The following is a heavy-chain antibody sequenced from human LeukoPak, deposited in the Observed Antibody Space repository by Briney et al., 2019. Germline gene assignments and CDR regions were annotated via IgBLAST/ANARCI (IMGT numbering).Heavy chain of an antibody. J-gene: IGHJ6*02. D-gene: IGHD6-19*01. CDR1: GVSISSYY. CDR3: ARAGYSSGWGPPDYYYYGMDV. CDR2: IYYSGST. V-gene: IGHV4-59*01. Sequence: PSETLSLTCTVSGVSISSYYWSWIRQPPGKGLEWIGYIYYSGSTNYNPSLKSRVTISVDTSKNQFSLKLSSVTAADTAVYYCARAGYSSGWGPPDYYYYGMDVWGQGTTVTVSS.